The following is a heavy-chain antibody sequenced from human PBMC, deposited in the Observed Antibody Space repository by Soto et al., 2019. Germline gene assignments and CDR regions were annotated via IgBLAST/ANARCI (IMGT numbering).Heavy chain of an antibody. J-gene: IGHJ4*02. V-gene: IGHV3-23*01. CDR1: GFTFADYP. CDR2: ITASGATT. CDR3: AKRLLALAGGWYLDS. D-gene: IGHD6-19*01. Sequence: GGSLRLSCGASGFTFADYPMNWVRQVPEKGLEWISRITASGATTYYTDSVRGRFTTSRDNSRNTLFLQMNSLRADDTAIYYCAKRLLALAGGWYLDSWGQGTLVTVSA.